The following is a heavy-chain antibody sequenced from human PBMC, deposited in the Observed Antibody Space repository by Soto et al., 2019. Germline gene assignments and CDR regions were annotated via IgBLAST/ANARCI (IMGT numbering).Heavy chain of an antibody. CDR3: ARDFSGGSYYYYSYYGMDV. CDR1: GGTFSSYA. V-gene: IGHV1-69*13. CDR2: IIPIFGTA. D-gene: IGHD1-26*01. Sequence: GASVKVSCKASGGTFSSYAISWVRQAPGQGLEWMGGIIPIFGTANYAQKFQGRVTITADESTSTAYMELSSLRSEDTAVYYCARDFSGGSYYYYSYYGMDVWGQGTTVTVSS. J-gene: IGHJ6*02.